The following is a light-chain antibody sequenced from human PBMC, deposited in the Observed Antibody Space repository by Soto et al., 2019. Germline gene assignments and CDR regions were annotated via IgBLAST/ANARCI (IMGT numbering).Light chain of an antibody. J-gene: IGLJ2*01. V-gene: IGLV2-23*01. Sequence: QSVLTQPASVSGSPGQSITISCTGTSSDVGSYNLVSWYQQHPGKAPKLMIYEGSKRPSGVSNRFSGSKSGTTASLTISGLQDEDEADYYCCSYAGSSSVFGGGTKLTVL. CDR1: SSDVGSYNL. CDR3: CSYAGSSSV. CDR2: EGS.